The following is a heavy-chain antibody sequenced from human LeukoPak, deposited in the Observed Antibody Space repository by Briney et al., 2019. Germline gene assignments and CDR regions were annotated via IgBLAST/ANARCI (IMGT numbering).Heavy chain of an antibody. Sequence: GGSLRLSCAASGFTFDDYAMHWVRQAPGKGLEWVSGISWNSGSIGYADSVKGRFTISRDNAKNSLYLQMNSLRAEDTALYYRAKVEGGSYYYDSSGYYDYWGQGTLVTVSS. D-gene: IGHD3-22*01. J-gene: IGHJ4*02. V-gene: IGHV3-9*01. CDR1: GFTFDDYA. CDR3: AKVEGGSYYYDSSGYYDY. CDR2: ISWNSGSI.